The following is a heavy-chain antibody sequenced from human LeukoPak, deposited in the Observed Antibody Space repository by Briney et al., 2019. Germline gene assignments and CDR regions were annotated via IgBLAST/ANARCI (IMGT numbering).Heavy chain of an antibody. Sequence: SETLSLTCTVSGGSISSSSYYWGWIRQPPGKGLEWIGSIHYSGSTNYNPSLKSRVTISVDTSKNQFSLKLSSVTAADTAVYYCATGKSAALGFDYWGQGTLVTVSS. J-gene: IGHJ4*02. D-gene: IGHD6-6*01. CDR1: GGSISSSSYY. CDR2: IHYSGST. CDR3: ATGKSAALGFDY. V-gene: IGHV4-39*07.